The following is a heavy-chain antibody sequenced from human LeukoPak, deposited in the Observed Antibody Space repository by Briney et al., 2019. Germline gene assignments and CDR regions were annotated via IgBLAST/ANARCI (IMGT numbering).Heavy chain of an antibody. Sequence: GGSLRLSCAASGFTFSSYSMNWVRQAPGKGLEWVSYISSSSSTIYYADSVKGRFTISRDNAKNSLYLQMNSLRAEDTAVYYCARGYSGYDGTEYFDYWGQGTLVTVSS. V-gene: IGHV3-48*04. CDR3: ARGYSGYDGTEYFDY. CDR1: GFTFSSYS. J-gene: IGHJ4*02. CDR2: ISSSSSTI. D-gene: IGHD5-12*01.